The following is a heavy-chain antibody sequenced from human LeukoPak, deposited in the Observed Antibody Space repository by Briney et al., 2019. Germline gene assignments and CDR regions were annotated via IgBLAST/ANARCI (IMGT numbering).Heavy chain of an antibody. Sequence: TGGSLRLSCAASGFTVSSDYMSWVRQAPGKGLEWVSVIYTGGSTYYADSVKGRFTISRDNAKNSLYLQMNSLRAEDTAVYYCARVPPGTMIVHFFDYWGQGTLVTVSS. CDR3: ARVPPGTMIVHFFDY. CDR1: GFTVSSDY. CDR2: IYTGGST. J-gene: IGHJ4*02. V-gene: IGHV3-53*01. D-gene: IGHD3-22*01.